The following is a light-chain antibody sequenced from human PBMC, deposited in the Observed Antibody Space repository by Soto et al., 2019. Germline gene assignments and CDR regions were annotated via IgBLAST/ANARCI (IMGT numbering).Light chain of an antibody. CDR2: GAS. Sequence: EIVLTQSPGTQSLSPGERATRSCRASQSFSNNFLAWYQQKPGQAPRLLIYGASSRATGIPDRFSGSGSGTDFTLTIRRLEPEDFAVYYCQQYGNSPTWTFGQGTKVEIK. J-gene: IGKJ1*01. CDR1: QSFSNNF. CDR3: QQYGNSPTWT. V-gene: IGKV3-20*01.